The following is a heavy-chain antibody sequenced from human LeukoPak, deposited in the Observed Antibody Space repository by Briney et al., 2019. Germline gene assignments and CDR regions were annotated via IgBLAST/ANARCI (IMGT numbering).Heavy chain of an antibody. CDR2: IVVGSGNT. CDR3: AARTHIAAAGKKYFDY. D-gene: IGHD6-13*01. Sequence: ASVKVSCKASGFTFTSSAVQWVRQARGQRLEWIGWIVVGSGNTNYAQKFQERVTITRDMSTSTAYMELSSLRSEDTAVYYCAARTHIAAAGKKYFDYWGQGTLVTVSS. V-gene: IGHV1-58*01. J-gene: IGHJ4*02. CDR1: GFTFTSSA.